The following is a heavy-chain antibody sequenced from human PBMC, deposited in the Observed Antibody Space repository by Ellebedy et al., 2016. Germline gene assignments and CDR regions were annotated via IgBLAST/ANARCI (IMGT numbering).Heavy chain of an antibody. V-gene: IGHV3-9*01. CDR3: AKGTMDYFYH. J-gene: IGHJ4*02. CDR1: GFTFNYYA. CDR2: ISWDSAVI. Sequence: GGSLRLXXPGSGFTFNYYALRWVRQAPGKGLEWVSGISWDSAVIGYGGSVKGRFTISKDSAKNYLYLQMNSLRPEDTAFYYCAKGTMDYFYHWGQGTLVTVYS. D-gene: IGHD4/OR15-4a*01.